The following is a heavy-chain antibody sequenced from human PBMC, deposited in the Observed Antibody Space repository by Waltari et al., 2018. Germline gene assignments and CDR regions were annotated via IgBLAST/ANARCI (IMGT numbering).Heavy chain of an antibody. CDR2: TEERSKWYN. CDR1: GDSVSSNSAA. J-gene: IGHJ5*01. CDR3: ARDDRARIGYKNILQFDS. V-gene: IGHV6-1*01. D-gene: IGHD3-9*01. Sequence: QVQLQQSGPGLVKPSQTLSLTCAISGDSVSSNSAAWNWIRQSQSRGLEWLGRTEERSKWYNDYAVSGKSRITINPDTSKNHFSLQLNSVTPEDTAVYYCARDDRARIGYKNILQFDSWGQGTLVTVSS.